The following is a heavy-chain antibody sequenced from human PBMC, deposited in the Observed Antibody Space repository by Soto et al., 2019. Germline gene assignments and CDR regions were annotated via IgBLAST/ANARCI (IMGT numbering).Heavy chain of an antibody. D-gene: IGHD2-15*01. CDR3: ARGNLSFDFDS. Sequence: QIQLVESGGGVVQPGRSLSLSCVASGFTFGFFGMNWVRLAPGKGLEWVAFISADGSNKYYADSVTGRFTLSRDNSKNTVSLQMNTLGDDDTALYYCARGNLSFDFDSWGQGTLVTVSS. CDR1: GFTFGFFG. CDR2: ISADGSNK. J-gene: IGHJ4*02. V-gene: IGHV3-30*03.